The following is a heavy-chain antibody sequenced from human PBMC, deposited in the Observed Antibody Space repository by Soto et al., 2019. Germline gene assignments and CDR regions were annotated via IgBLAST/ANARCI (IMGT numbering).Heavy chain of an antibody. D-gene: IGHD1-26*01. V-gene: IGHV1-18*01. Sequence: QVQLVQSGAEVKKPGASVKVSCKASGYTFTSYGISWVRQAPGQGLEWMGWISAYNGNTNYAQKRQGKVPMTTDTSTGTAYMKLRSLRSDDTAVYYCARVSGSYHRGPAVPWGQGTLVTVSS. CDR3: ARVSGSYHRGPAVP. CDR2: ISAYNGNT. CDR1: GYTFTSYG. J-gene: IGHJ5*02.